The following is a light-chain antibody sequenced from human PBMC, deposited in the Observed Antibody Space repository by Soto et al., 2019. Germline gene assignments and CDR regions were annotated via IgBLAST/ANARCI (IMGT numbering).Light chain of an antibody. Sequence: MTQSPDTLSVSPGDRVTLSCRASHSVGTNLAWYQQKPGQAPRLLIYGASARATDVPVRFSGSGSGTEFTLTISSLQSEDFAFYYCQQYNNWPTWTFGPGTRVEIK. V-gene: IGKV3-15*01. J-gene: IGKJ1*01. CDR3: QQYNNWPTWT. CDR1: HSVGTN. CDR2: GAS.